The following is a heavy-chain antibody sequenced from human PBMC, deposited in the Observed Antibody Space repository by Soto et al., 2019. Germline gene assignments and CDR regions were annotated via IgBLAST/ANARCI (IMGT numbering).Heavy chain of an antibody. D-gene: IGHD3-10*01. Sequence: QVQLVQSGAEVKKPGASVKDSCKVSGYTFTTYAIHWVRQAPGQRLEWMGWIEPGNGKRKYSQNFQGRVTLTRDTSATTAYMELSSLRYEDTAVYSCARWAYGSGSGGYWGQGTLVTVSS. V-gene: IGHV1-3*01. CDR3: ARWAYGSGSGGY. CDR1: GYTFTTYA. CDR2: IEPGNGKR. J-gene: IGHJ4*02.